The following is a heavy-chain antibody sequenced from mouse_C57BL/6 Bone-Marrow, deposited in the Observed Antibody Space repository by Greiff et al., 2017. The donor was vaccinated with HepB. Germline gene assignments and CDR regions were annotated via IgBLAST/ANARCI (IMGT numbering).Heavy chain of an antibody. CDR1: GYAFSSYW. CDR2: IYPGDGDT. D-gene: IGHD1-1*01. Sequence: QVQLQQSGAELVKPGASVKISCKASGYAFSSYWMNWVKQRPGKGLEWIGQIYPGDGDTNYNGKFKGKATLTADKSSSTAYMQLSSLTSEDSAVYFCARSCYGSSYDWYFDVWGTGTTVTVSS. V-gene: IGHV1-80*01. J-gene: IGHJ1*03. CDR3: ARSCYGSSYDWYFDV.